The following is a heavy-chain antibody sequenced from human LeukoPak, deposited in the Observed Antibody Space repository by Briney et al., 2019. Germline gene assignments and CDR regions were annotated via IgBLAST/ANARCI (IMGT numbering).Heavy chain of an antibody. CDR3: ARPPGIAAAWFDP. Sequence: SETLSLTCTVSGGSISSSSYNWAWIRQPPGKGLEWIGNIDNIGSTYYNPSLKSRVTISVDTSKDQLSLKLTSVTAADTAVYYCARPPGIAAAWFDPWGQGTLVTVSS. CDR1: GGSISSSSYN. D-gene: IGHD6-13*01. V-gene: IGHV4-39*01. CDR2: IDNIGST. J-gene: IGHJ5*02.